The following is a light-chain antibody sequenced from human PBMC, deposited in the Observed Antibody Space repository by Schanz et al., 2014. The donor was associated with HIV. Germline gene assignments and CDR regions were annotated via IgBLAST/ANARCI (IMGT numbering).Light chain of an antibody. CDR2: AAS. V-gene: IGKV1-9*01. CDR3: QQYKDNSLHT. CDR1: QGISSY. J-gene: IGKJ2*01. Sequence: IQLTQSPSSLSASVGDRVTITCRASQGISSYLAWYQQKPGKAPKLLIYAASTLQSGVPSRFSGSGSGTDFTLPISSLQPDDFATYYCQQYKDNSLHTFGQGTKVEIK.